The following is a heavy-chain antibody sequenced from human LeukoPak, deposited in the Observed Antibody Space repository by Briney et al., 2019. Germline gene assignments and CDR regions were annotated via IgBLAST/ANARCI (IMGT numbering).Heavy chain of an antibody. V-gene: IGHV3-11*05. Sequence: GGSLRLSCIASGFTFSSYEMSWIRQAPGKGLEWVSYISSSSSYTNYADSVKGRFTISRDNAKNSLYLQMNSLRAEDTAVYYCARDTRPYYYGSGSYNWFDPWGQGTLVTVSS. CDR2: ISSSSSYT. J-gene: IGHJ5*02. CDR3: ARDTRPYYYGSGSYNWFDP. CDR1: GFTFSSYE. D-gene: IGHD3-10*01.